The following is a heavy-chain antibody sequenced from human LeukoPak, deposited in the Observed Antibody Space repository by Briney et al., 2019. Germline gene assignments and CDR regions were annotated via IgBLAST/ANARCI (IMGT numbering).Heavy chain of an antibody. J-gene: IGHJ6*02. CDR2: MNPNSGNT. Sequence: ASVKVSCKASGYTFTSYDINWVRQATGQGLEWMGWMNPNSGNTGYAQKFQGRVTITRDTSASTAYMELSSLRSEDTAVYYCARSWGTMVRGVIRYGMDVWGQGTTVTVSS. CDR1: GYTFTSYD. V-gene: IGHV1-8*01. CDR3: ARSWGTMVRGVIRYGMDV. D-gene: IGHD3-10*01.